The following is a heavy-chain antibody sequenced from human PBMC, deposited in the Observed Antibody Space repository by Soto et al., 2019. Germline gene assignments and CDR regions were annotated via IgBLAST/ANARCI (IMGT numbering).Heavy chain of an antibody. CDR3: ARDIQQWFRLDYYGMDV. CDR1: GFTFSSYA. D-gene: IGHD5-18*01. J-gene: IGHJ6*02. CDR2: ISYDGSNK. Sequence: PGGSLRLSCAASGFTFSSYAMHWVRQAPGKGLEWVAVISYDGSNKYYADSVKGRFTISRDNSKNTLYLQMNSLRAEDTAVYYCARDIQQWFRLDYYGMDVWGQGTTVTVSS. V-gene: IGHV3-30-3*01.